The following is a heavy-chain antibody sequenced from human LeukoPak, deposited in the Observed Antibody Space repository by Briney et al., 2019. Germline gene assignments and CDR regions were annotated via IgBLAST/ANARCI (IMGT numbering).Heavy chain of an antibody. D-gene: IGHD3-22*01. CDR2: MSYDGSNK. Sequence: GGSLRLSCAASGFTFSSYAMHWVRQAPGKGLEWVAVMSYDGSNKYYADSVKGRFTISRDNSKNTLYLQMNSLRAEDTAVYYCARDYYYYDSSGYLDAFDIWGQGTMVTVSS. CDR1: GFTFSSYA. CDR3: ARDYYYYDSSGYLDAFDI. J-gene: IGHJ3*02. V-gene: IGHV3-30*04.